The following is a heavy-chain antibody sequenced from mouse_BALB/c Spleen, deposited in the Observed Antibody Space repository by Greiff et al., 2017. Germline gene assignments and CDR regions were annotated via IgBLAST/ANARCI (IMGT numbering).Heavy chain of an antibody. D-gene: IGHD2-14*01. Sequence: EVQRVESGAELVKPGASVKLSCTASGFNIKDTYMHWVKQRPEQGLEWIGRIDPANGNTKYDPKFQGKATITADTSSNTAYLQLSSLTSEDTAVYYCARGTGYFDYWGQGTTLTVSS. J-gene: IGHJ2*01. CDR2: IDPANGNT. CDR3: ARGTGYFDY. V-gene: IGHV14-3*02. CDR1: GFNIKDTY.